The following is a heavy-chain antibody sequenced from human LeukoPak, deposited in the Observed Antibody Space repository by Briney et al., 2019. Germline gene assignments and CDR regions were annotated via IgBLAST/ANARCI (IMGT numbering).Heavy chain of an antibody. V-gene: IGHV4-4*07. J-gene: IGHJ3*02. CDR3: ARDIPIFGVVGTNDAFDI. CDR2: IYTSGST. CDR1: GGSISSYY. Sequence: SETLSLTCTVSGGSISSYYWSWLRQPAGKGLEWIGRIYTSGSTNYNPSLKSRVTMSVDTSKNQFSLKLSSVTAADTAVYYCARDIPIFGVVGTNDAFDICGQGKMVTVSS. D-gene: IGHD3-3*01.